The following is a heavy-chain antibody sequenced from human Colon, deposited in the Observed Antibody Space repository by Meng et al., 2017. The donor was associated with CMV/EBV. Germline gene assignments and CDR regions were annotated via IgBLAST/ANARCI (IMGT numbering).Heavy chain of an antibody. CDR1: GFTFSSYS. CDR2: ITSSSSYI. D-gene: IGHD1-14*01. J-gene: IGHJ6*02. V-gene: IGHV3-21*01. CDR3: ARAGPIGGRILAYYYYGLDV. Sequence: GESLKISCAASGFTFSSYSMNWVRQAPGKGLEWVSSITSSSSYIYYADSVKGRFTISRDNARNSLYLQMNSLRAEDTAVYYCARAGPIGGRILAYYYYGLDVWGRGTTVTVSS.